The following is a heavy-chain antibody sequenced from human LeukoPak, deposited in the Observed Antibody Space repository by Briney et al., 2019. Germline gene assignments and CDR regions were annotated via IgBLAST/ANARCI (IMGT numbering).Heavy chain of an antibody. CDR3: ARDWSVDSSGYYFDL. V-gene: IGHV4-31*03. Sequence: SETLSLTCTVSGGSISSGGYYWSWIRQHPGKGLEWIGYIYYSGSTYYNPSLKSRVTISVDTSKNQFSLKLGSVTAADTAVYYCARDWSVDSSGYYFDLWGRGTLVTVSS. CDR2: IYYSGST. D-gene: IGHD3-22*01. J-gene: IGHJ2*01. CDR1: GGSISSGGYY.